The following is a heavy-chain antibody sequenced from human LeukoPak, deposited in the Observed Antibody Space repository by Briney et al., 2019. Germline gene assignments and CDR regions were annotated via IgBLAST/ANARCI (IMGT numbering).Heavy chain of an antibody. V-gene: IGHV4-59*12. CDR1: GGSISSYY. Sequence: SETLSLTCTVSGGSISSYYWSWIRQPPGKGLEWIGYICYSGSTNYNPSLKSRVTISVDTSKNQFSLKLSSVTAADTAVYYCARGSDTAAGLYWGQGTLVTVSS. D-gene: IGHD6-13*01. CDR2: ICYSGST. J-gene: IGHJ4*02. CDR3: ARGSDTAAGLY.